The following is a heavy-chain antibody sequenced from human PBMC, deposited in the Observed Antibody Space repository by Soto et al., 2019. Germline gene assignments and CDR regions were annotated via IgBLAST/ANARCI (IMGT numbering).Heavy chain of an antibody. CDR1: GYAFTSYF. V-gene: IGHV1-18*04. Sequence: VKVSCKASGYAFTSYFMHWVRQAPGQGLEWMGWISAYNGNTNYAQKLQGRVTMTTDTSTSTAYMELRSLRSDDTAVYYCARTPLGKDCSSTSCSSGAFDYWGQGTLVTVSS. D-gene: IGHD2-2*01. J-gene: IGHJ4*02. CDR2: ISAYNGNT. CDR3: ARTPLGKDCSSTSCSSGAFDY.